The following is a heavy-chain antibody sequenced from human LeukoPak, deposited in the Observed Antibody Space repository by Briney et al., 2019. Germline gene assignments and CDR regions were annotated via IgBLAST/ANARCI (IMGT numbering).Heavy chain of an antibody. CDR1: GFTFSGSA. CDR3: TLGGYCSSTSCLGSNWFDP. V-gene: IGHV3-73*01. J-gene: IGHJ5*02. CDR2: IRSKANSYAT. D-gene: IGHD2-2*01. Sequence: PGGSLRLSRAASGFTFSGSAMHWVRQASGQGLEWVGRIRSKANSYATAYAASVKGRFTISRDDSKNTAYLQMNSLKTEDTAVYDCTLGGYCSSTSCLGSNWFDPWGQGTLVTVSS.